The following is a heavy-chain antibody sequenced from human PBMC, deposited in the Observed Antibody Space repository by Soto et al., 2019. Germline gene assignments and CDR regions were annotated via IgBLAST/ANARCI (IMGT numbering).Heavy chain of an antibody. CDR2: ISVSGGGT. V-gene: IGHV3-23*01. CDR3: AKLARSYGDSSVFYFDY. D-gene: IGHD4-17*01. J-gene: IGHJ4*02. Sequence: GGSLRLSCAASGFTFSSYGMSWVRQPPGKGLEWVSGISVSGGGTYYADSVKGRFTISRDNSKNTLYLQMNSLRTEDTAIYYCAKLARSYGDSSVFYFDYWGQGALVTVSS. CDR1: GFTFSSYG.